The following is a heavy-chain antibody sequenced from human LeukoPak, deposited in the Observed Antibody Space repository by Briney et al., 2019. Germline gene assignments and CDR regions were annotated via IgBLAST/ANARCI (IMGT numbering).Heavy chain of an antibody. CDR1: GGSFSGYY. Sequence: PSETLSLTCAVYGGSFSGYYWSWIRQPPGKGLEWIGEINHSGSTNYNPSLKSRVTISVDTSKNQFSLKLSSVTAADTAVYYCARDLQYYYDSSGYYLGARGAFDIWGQGTMVTVSS. V-gene: IGHV4-34*01. D-gene: IGHD3-22*01. CDR3: ARDLQYYYDSSGYYLGARGAFDI. CDR2: INHSGST. J-gene: IGHJ3*02.